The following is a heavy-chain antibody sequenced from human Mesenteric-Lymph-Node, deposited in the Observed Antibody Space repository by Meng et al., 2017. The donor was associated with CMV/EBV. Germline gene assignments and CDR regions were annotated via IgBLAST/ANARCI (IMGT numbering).Heavy chain of an antibody. CDR1: GFTFSNYG. CDR3: ARDRVAGTWGYYYYGMDV. D-gene: IGHD6-19*01. J-gene: IGHJ6*02. V-gene: IGHV3-30*02. CDR2: TRYDGSNK. Sequence: GGSLRLSCAASGFTFSNYGMHWVRQAPDKGLEWVAFTRYDGSNKYYADSVKGRFTISRDNSKNTLYLQMNSLRVEDTAVYYCARDRVAGTWGYYYYGMDVWGQGTTVTVSS.